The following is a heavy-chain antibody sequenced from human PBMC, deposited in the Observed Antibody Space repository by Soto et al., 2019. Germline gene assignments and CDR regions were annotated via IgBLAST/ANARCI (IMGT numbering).Heavy chain of an antibody. CDR3: ARHHLDSSGRYGHYYYYYGMDV. Sequence: SETLSLTCTVSGGSISSYYWSWIRQPPGKGLERIGYIYYSGSTNYNPSLKSRVTISVDTSKNQFSLKLSSVTAADTAVYYCARHHLDSSGRYGHYYYYYGMDVWGQGTTVTVSS. D-gene: IGHD6-19*01. CDR2: IYYSGST. CDR1: GGSISSYY. J-gene: IGHJ6*02. V-gene: IGHV4-59*08.